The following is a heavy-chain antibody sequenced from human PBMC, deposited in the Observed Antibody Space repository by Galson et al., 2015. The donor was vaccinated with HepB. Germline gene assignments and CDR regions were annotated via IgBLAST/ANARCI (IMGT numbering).Heavy chain of an antibody. CDR2: INPSGGST. V-gene: IGHV1-46*01. CDR1: GYTFTSYY. Sequence: SVKVSCKASGYTFTSYYMHWVRQAPGQGLEWMGIINPSGGSTSYAQKFQGRVTITRDTSASTAYMELSSLRSEDTAVYYCARVSSGRYGGLDYWGQGTLVTVSS. J-gene: IGHJ4*02. D-gene: IGHD6-19*01. CDR3: ARVSSGRYGGLDY.